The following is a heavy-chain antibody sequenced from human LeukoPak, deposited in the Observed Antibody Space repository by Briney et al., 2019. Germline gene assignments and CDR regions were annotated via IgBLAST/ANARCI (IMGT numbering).Heavy chain of an antibody. CDR3: ARDNVLLWFGEFQEVYGMDV. D-gene: IGHD3-10*01. CDR1: GGSISNGGYY. V-gene: IGHV4-31*03. CDR2: IYYNGHT. J-gene: IGHJ6*02. Sequence: PSETLSLTCTVSGGSISNGGYYWSWIRQLPGKGLEWIGYIYYNGHTYYNPSLKSRVVISVDTSKNQFSLKLSSVTAADTAVYYCARDNVLLWFGEFQEVYGMDVWGQGTTVTVSS.